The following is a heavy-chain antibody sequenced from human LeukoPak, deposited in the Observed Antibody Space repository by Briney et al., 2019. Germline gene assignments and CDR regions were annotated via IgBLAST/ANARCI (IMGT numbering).Heavy chain of an antibody. V-gene: IGHV1-69*13. J-gene: IGHJ5*02. CDR1: GRTFSSYA. D-gene: IGHD2-2*02. CDR2: IIPIFGTA. CDR3: ARLAPLGYCSSTSCYTSWFDP. Sequence: VASVKVSCKASGRTFSSYAISWVRQAPGQGLEWMGGIIPIFGTANYAQKFQGRVTITADESTSTAYMELSSLRSEDTAVYYCARLAPLGYCSSTSCYTSWFDPWGQGTLVTVSS.